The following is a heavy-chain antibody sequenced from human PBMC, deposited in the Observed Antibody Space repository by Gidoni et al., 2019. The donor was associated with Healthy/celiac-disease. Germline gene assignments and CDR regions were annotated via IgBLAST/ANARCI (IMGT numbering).Heavy chain of an antibody. CDR3: AREAAHDAFDI. V-gene: IGHV3-30-3*01. CDR1: GFTFSSYA. J-gene: IGHJ3*02. Sequence: QVQLVESGGGVVQPGRSLRLSCAASGFTFSSYAMHWVRQGPGKGLEWVAVISYDGSNKYYADSVKGRFTISRDNSKNTLYLQMNSLRAEDTAVYYCAREAAHDAFDIWGQGTMVTVSS. CDR2: ISYDGSNK.